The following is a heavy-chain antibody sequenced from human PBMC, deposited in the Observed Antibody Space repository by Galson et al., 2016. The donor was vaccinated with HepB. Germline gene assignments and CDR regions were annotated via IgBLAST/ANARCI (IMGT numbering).Heavy chain of an antibody. CDR3: ANLDPSYTGGPWGRG. CDR1: GFIFSSYA. V-gene: IGHV3-23*01. D-gene: IGHD6-25*01. J-gene: IGHJ4*02. CDR2: ITDSGGST. Sequence: SLRLSCAASGFIFSSYAMSWVRQAPGKGLEWVSTITDSGGSTYYADSVKGRFTISRDNSRNTLSLQMNSLRAEDTAVFYCANLDPSYTGGPWGRGWGQGTLVTVSS.